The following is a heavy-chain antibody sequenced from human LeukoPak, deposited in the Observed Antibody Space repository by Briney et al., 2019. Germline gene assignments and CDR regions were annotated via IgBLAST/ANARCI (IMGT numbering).Heavy chain of an antibody. V-gene: IGHV3-53*01. CDR2: IYSGGST. CDR3: ARDGDYYDSSGYPMDY. J-gene: IGHJ4*02. Sequence: GGSLRVSCAASGFTVSSNYMSWVRQAPGKGLEWVSVIYSGGSTYYADSVKGRFTISRDNSKNTLYLQMNRLRAEDTAVYYCARDGDYYDSSGYPMDYWGQGTLVTVSS. D-gene: IGHD3-22*01. CDR1: GFTVSSNY.